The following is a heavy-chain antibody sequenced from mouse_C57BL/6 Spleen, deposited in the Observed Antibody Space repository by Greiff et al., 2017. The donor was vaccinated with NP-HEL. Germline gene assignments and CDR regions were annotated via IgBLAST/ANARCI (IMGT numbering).Heavy chain of an antibody. CDR2: INPGSGGT. V-gene: IGHV1-54*01. D-gene: IGHD1-1*02. CDR1: GYAFTNYL. Sequence: QVQLKQSGAELVRPGTSVKVSCKASGYAFTNYLIEWVKQRPGQGLEWIGVINPGSGGTNYNEKFKGKATLTADKSSSTAYMQLSSLTSEDSAVYFCARDGSWDRNYFDYWGQGTTLTVSS. CDR3: ARDGSWDRNYFDY. J-gene: IGHJ2*01.